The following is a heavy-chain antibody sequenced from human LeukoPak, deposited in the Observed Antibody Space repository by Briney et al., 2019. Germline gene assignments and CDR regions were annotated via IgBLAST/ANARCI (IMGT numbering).Heavy chain of an antibody. D-gene: IGHD2-15*01. V-gene: IGHV3-7*03. J-gene: IGHJ4*02. CDR1: GFTFSSYS. CDR3: AKNAVVVAATYYFDY. CDR2: IKQDGSEK. Sequence: GGSLRLSCAASGFTFSSYSMSWVRQAPGKGLEWVANIKQDGSEKYYVDSVKGRFTISRDNSKDSLHLQMNGLRADDTAIYYCAKNAVVVAATYYFDYWGQGTLVTVSS.